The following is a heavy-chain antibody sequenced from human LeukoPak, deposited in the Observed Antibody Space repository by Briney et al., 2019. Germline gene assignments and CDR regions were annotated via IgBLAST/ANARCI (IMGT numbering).Heavy chain of an antibody. J-gene: IGHJ4*02. Sequence: SETLSLTCTISGASISSTIYYWGWIRQPPGKGLEWIGSIYYSGGTYYNPSLKSRVSISVDTSKNHFSLKLTSVTAADTAVYYCARIVGYSYGYSDYWGQGTLVTVSS. D-gene: IGHD5-18*01. CDR3: ARIVGYSYGYSDY. V-gene: IGHV4-39*02. CDR1: GASISSTIYY. CDR2: IYYSGGT.